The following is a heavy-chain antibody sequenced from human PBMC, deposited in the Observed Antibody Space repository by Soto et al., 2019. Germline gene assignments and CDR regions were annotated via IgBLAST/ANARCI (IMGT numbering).Heavy chain of an antibody. CDR1: GFTFDDHA. CDR2: ISYDGSNK. J-gene: IGHJ6*02. D-gene: IGHD1-1*01. V-gene: IGHV3-30*18. CDR3: AKDRAGTMDYYHGMDV. Sequence: GGSLRLSCIASGFTFDDHAMHWVRQAPGKGLEWVAVISYDGSNKYYADSVKGRFTISRDNSKNTLYLQMNSLRAEDTAVYYCAKDRAGTMDYYHGMDVWGQGTSVTVS.